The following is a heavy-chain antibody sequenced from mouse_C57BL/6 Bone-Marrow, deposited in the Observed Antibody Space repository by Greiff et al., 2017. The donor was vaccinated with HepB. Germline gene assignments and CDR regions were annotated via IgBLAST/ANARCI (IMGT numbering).Heavy chain of an antibody. J-gene: IGHJ4*01. Sequence: VQLQQSGPELVKPGASVKISCKASGYAFSSSWMNWVKQRPGKGLEWIGRIYPGDGDTNYNGKFKGKATLTADKSSSTAYMQLSSLTSEDSAVYFCARYYYSNYLLDYWGQGTSVTVSS. CDR1: GYAFSSSW. CDR3: ARYYYSNYLLDY. V-gene: IGHV1-82*01. CDR2: IYPGDGDT. D-gene: IGHD2-5*01.